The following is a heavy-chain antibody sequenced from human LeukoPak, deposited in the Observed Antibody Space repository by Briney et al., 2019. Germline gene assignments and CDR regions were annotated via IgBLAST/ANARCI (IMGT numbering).Heavy chain of an antibody. D-gene: IGHD6-13*01. CDR2: VFDSGGT. CDR3: ARGYSSSWNYFDY. V-gene: IGHV4-59*01. CDR1: GGSISNYW. Sequence: SGTLSLTCTVSGGSISNYWWSWIRQPPGKGLEWIGYVFDSGGTNYNPPLKSRVTISVDTSKKQFSLKLSSVTAADTAVYYCARGYSSSWNYFDYWGQGTLVTVSS. J-gene: IGHJ4*02.